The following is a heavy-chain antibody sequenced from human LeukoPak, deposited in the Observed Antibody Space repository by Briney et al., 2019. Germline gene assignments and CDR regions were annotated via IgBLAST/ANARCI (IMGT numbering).Heavy chain of an antibody. V-gene: IGHV4-4*09. J-gene: IGHJ4*02. CDR1: GGSISSYH. Sequence: SETLSLTCTVSGGSISSYHWSRIRQPPGKGLEWIGYIYTSGSTNYNPSLKSRVTISVDTSKNQFSLKLSSVTAADTAVYYCARENSGSYREFDYWGQGTLVTVSS. D-gene: IGHD1-26*01. CDR2: IYTSGST. CDR3: ARENSGSYREFDY.